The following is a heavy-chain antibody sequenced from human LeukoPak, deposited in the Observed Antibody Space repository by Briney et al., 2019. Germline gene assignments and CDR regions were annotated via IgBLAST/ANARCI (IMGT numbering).Heavy chain of an antibody. J-gene: IGHJ4*02. CDR3: ARDSSENPSAY. D-gene: IGHD3-22*01. V-gene: IGHV4-34*01. Sequence: SETPSLTCAVYGGSFSGYYWSWIRQPPGKGLEWIGEINHSGSTNYNPSLKSRVTISVDTSKNQFSLKLSSVTAADTAVYYCARDSSENPSAYWGQGTLVTVSS. CDR2: INHSGST. CDR1: GGSFSGYY.